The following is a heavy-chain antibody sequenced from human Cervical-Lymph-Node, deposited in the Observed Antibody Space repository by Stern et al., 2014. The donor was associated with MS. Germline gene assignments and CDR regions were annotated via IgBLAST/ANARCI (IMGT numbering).Heavy chain of an antibody. CDR3: AREGYSSSYDAFDI. CDR1: GGSISRSHW. D-gene: IGHD6-6*01. V-gene: IGHV4-4*02. Sequence: QVQLVESGPGLVKPSGTLSLTCAVSGGSISRSHWWSWVRQPPGKGLETLGVIYHRGGTNYNPSLKSRVTISVEKSKTQFSLKLSSVTAADTAVYYCAREGYSSSYDAFDIWGQGTMVTVSS. J-gene: IGHJ3*02. CDR2: IYHRGGT.